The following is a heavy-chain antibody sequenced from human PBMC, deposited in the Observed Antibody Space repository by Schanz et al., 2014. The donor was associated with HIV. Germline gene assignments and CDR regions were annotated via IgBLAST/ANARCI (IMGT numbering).Heavy chain of an antibody. D-gene: IGHD1-26*01. CDR3: AKGIMGATEYYYGMDV. Sequence: EEQLVESGGGLVKPGGSLRLSCVGSGFTLEDYAMHWVRQVPGKGLEWVSGMSWNRRRIGYGDAVKGRFTISRDNANNFVYLEMNGLRVEDMALYYCAKGIMGATEYYYGMDVWGQGTMVTVSS. CDR2: MSWNRRRI. CDR1: GFTLEDYA. V-gene: IGHV3-9*03. J-gene: IGHJ6*02.